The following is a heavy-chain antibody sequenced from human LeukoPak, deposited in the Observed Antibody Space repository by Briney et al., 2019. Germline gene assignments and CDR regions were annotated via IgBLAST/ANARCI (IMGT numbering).Heavy chain of an antibody. CDR2: IKGDGSVQ. CDR3: ARNSRYSFDI. Sequence: QTGGSLRLSCVASGFTFSSSWMNWVRQAPGKGLEWVANIKGDGSVQSYVDSVKGRFTISRDNAKNSLYLPMNSLRAEDTAVYYCARNSRYSFDIWGQGTMVTVSS. J-gene: IGHJ3*02. V-gene: IGHV3-7*04. D-gene: IGHD4-11*01. CDR1: GFTFSSSW.